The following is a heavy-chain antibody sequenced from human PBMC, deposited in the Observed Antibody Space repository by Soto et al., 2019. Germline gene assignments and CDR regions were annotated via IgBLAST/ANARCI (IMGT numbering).Heavy chain of an antibody. V-gene: IGHV1-69*01. D-gene: IGHD6-19*01. CDR3: ARDPSIAVAGTFLDY. J-gene: IGHJ4*02. CDR1: GGTFSSYA. CDR2: IIPIFGTA. Sequence: EASVKVYCKASGGTFSSYAISWVRQAPGQGLEWMGGIIPIFGTANYAQKFQGRVTITADESTSTAYMELSSLRSEDTAVYYCARDPSIAVAGTFLDYWGQGTLVTVSS.